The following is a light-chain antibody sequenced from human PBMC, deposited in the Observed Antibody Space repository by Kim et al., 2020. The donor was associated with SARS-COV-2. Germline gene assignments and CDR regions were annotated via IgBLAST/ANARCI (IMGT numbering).Light chain of an antibody. CDR3: QQYNSYSLT. V-gene: IGKV1-5*03. CDR1: QSISSW. J-gene: IGKJ1*01. Sequence: ASVGDQVTNNCRASQSISSWLAWYQKKPGKAPKVLIYKASGLESGVPSRFSGSGSGTEFTLTISSLQPDDFATYYCQQYNSYSLTFGQGTKVDIK. CDR2: KAS.